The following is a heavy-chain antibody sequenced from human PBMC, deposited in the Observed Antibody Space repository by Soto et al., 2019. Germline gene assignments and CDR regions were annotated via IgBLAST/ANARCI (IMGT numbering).Heavy chain of an antibody. CDR3: ASTTDYYYGMDV. J-gene: IGHJ6*02. V-gene: IGHV4-30-4*01. CDR1: GGSISSGDYY. D-gene: IGHD1-1*01. CDR2: IYYSGST. Sequence: PSETLSLTCTVSGGSISSGDYYWSWIRQPPGKGLEWIGYIYYSGSTYYNPSLKSRVTISVDTSKNQFSLKLSSVTAADTAVYYCASTTDYYYGMDVWGQGTTVTVSS.